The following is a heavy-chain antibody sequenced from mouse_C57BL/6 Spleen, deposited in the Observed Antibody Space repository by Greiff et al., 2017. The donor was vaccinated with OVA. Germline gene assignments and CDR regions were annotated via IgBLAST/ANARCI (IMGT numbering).Heavy chain of an antibody. CDR2: IDPENGNT. D-gene: IGHD1-1*01. J-gene: IGHJ4*01. V-gene: IGHV14-3*01. CDR3: ARTYYYSSSYYAMDY. CDR1: GFNIKNTY. Sequence: VQLQQSVAELVRPGASVKLSCTASGFNIKNTYMHWVKQRPEQGLEWIGRIDPENGNTKYAPKFQGKATITADTSSHTAYLQLSSLTSEDTAIYYGARTYYYSSSYYAMDYWGQGTSVTVSS.